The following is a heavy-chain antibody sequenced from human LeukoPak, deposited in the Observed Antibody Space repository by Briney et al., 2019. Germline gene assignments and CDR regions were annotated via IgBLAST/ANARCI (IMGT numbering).Heavy chain of an antibody. CDR2: ISSSGSTI. CDR3: ARGRAMIGHFDY. Sequence: GGSLRLSCAASGFTFSSYEMHWVRQAPGKGLEWVSYISSSGSTIYYADSVKGRFTISRDNAKNSLYLQMDSLRAEDTAVYYCARGRAMIGHFDYWGQGTLVTVSS. V-gene: IGHV3-48*03. D-gene: IGHD3-10*02. CDR1: GFTFSSYE. J-gene: IGHJ4*02.